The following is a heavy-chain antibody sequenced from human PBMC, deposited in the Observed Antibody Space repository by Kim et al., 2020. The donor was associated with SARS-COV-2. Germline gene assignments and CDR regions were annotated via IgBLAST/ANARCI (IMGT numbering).Heavy chain of an antibody. CDR2: GNGNT. D-gene: IGHD2-15*01. J-gene: IGHJ4*02. V-gene: IGHV1-3*01. CDR3: LGGYYFDY. Sequence: GNGNTIYSWKIQGRVTLSTNTSASTAYMELSSLRSEDSAVYFCLGGYYFDYWGQGTLVTVSS.